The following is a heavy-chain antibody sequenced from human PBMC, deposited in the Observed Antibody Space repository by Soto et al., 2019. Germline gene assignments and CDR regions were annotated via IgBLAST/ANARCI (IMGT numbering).Heavy chain of an antibody. J-gene: IGHJ6*03. D-gene: IGHD3-10*01. Sequence: QVELVRSGVEVKKPGASVKVSCKASGYTFTNHGLSWVRQAPGQGLEWMGWISASNGDTNYAQKFLGRVTVTTDTSTSTGYMELRSLKSEDTAVYYCARMVRGSKIDYYYYMDVWGKGTTVIVSS. CDR2: ISASNGDT. CDR3: ARMVRGSKIDYYYYMDV. CDR1: GYTFTNHG. V-gene: IGHV1-18*04.